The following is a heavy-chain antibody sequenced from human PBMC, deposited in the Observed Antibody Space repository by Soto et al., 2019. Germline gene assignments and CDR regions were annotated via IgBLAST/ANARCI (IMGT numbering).Heavy chain of an antibody. J-gene: IGHJ5*02. Sequence: QVQLQESGPGLVKPSQTLSLTCTVSGGSISSGGYYWSWIRQHPGKGLEWIRYIYYSGSTYYNPSLKSRVTISVDTSKNQFSLKLSSVTAADTAVYYCARAVYDFWSGYYSNWFDPWGQGTLVTVSS. CDR2: IYYSGST. V-gene: IGHV4-31*03. D-gene: IGHD3-3*01. CDR1: GGSISSGGYY. CDR3: ARAVYDFWSGYYSNWFDP.